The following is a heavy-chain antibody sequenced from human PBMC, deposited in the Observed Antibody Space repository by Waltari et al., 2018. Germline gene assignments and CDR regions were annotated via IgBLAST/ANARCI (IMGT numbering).Heavy chain of an antibody. Sequence: QVHLVESGGGVVQPGRSMRLSCAASGFAFSGFGIPWVRQAPGKGLGWVAIVWYDGNEKYYPYSVKGRFTVSRDNSINTVYLQMNSLRPEDTAMYYCAKEFSVAAEYWGQGTLVTVSS. CDR2: VWYDGNEK. CDR1: GFAFSGFG. J-gene: IGHJ4*02. CDR3: AKEFSVAAEY. V-gene: IGHV3-30*18. D-gene: IGHD2-21*01.